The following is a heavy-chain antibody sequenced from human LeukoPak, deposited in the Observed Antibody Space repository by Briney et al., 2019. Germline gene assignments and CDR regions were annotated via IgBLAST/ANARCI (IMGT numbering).Heavy chain of an antibody. CDR1: GFTFSSYS. CDR2: ISSSSSYI. J-gene: IGHJ4*02. D-gene: IGHD4-17*01. Sequence: PGGSLRLSCAASGFTFSSYSMNWVRQAPGKGLEWVSSISSSSSYIYYADSVKGRFTISRDNAKNPLYLQINSLRAEDTAVYYCAKSVESAVTTNPYFDYWGQGTLVTVSS. CDR3: AKSVESAVTTNPYFDY. V-gene: IGHV3-21*01.